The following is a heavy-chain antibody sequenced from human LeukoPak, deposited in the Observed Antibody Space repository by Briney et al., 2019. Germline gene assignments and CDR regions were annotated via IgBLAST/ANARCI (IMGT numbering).Heavy chain of an antibody. V-gene: IGHV4-30-4*01. CDR2: IHYSGST. Sequence: SQTLSLTCTVSGGSINSGDYYWSWIRQPPGKGLEWIGYIHYSGSTYYNPSLKSRVTISIDTSKNQFSLKLSSVTAADTAVYFCAGAGDFDSWGQGTLVTVSS. J-gene: IGHJ4*02. CDR3: AGAGDFDS. D-gene: IGHD2-21*01. CDR1: GGSINSGDYY.